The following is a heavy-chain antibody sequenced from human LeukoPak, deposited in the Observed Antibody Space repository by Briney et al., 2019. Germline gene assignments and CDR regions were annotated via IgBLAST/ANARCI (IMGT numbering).Heavy chain of an antibody. CDR3: ARGDSSGYLAEYFQH. Sequence: SETLSLTCTVSGGSISSYYWSWIRQPAGKGLEWIGRIYTSGSTNYNPSLKSRVTMSVDTSKNQFSLKLSSVTAADTAVYYCARGDSSGYLAEYFQHWGQGTLVTVSS. D-gene: IGHD3-22*01. CDR2: IYTSGST. J-gene: IGHJ1*01. V-gene: IGHV4-4*07. CDR1: GGSISSYY.